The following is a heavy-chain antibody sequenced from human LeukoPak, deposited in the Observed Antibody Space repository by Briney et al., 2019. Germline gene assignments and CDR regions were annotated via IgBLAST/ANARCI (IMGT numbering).Heavy chain of an antibody. CDR2: INPNSGGT. Sequence: ASVKVSCKAFGYTFTGYDIHWVREAPGQGLEWMGWINPNSGGTNYAQKFQGRVTMTRDTSISTAYMELSRLRSDDTAVYYCERVTANTATTNFDHWGQGTLVTVPS. J-gene: IGHJ4*02. CDR1: GYTFTGYD. CDR3: ERVTANTATTNFDH. D-gene: IGHD4-17*01. V-gene: IGHV1-2*02.